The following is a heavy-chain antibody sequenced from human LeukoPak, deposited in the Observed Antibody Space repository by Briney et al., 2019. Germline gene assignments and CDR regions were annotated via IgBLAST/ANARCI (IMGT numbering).Heavy chain of an antibody. Sequence: ASVKVSCKASGYTFTGYYMHWVRQAPGQGLEWMGWINPNSGGTNYAQKFQGRVTMTRDTSISTAYMELSRLRSEDTAVYYCARGPLMTTVTTTLYNWFDPWGQGTLVTVSS. V-gene: IGHV1-2*02. CDR1: GYTFTGYY. J-gene: IGHJ5*02. CDR3: ARGPLMTTVTTTLYNWFDP. CDR2: INPNSGGT. D-gene: IGHD4-17*01.